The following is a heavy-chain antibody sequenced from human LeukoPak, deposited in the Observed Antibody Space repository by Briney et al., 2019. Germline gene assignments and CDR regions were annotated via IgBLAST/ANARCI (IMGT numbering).Heavy chain of an antibody. J-gene: IGHJ4*02. D-gene: IGHD2-15*01. CDR2: ISDNGGGA. Sequence: GGSLRLSCGASGFIFRNYDMSWVRQAPGEGLKWVAGISDNGGGADYAESLKGRFTISRDNSKNMLYLHMNSLRVEDTAVYYCAKESGPLGTPLYDYWGRGILVTASS. V-gene: IGHV3-23*01. CDR1: GFIFRNYD. CDR3: AKESGPLGTPLYDY.